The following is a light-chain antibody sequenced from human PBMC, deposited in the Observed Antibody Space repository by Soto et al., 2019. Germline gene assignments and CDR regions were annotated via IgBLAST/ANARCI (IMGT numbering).Light chain of an antibody. Sequence: QPVLTQPPSASGTPGQRVTISCSGSSSNIGSNTVNWYQQLPGTAPKLLIYSNHQRPSGVPDRFSGSKSGTSASLAISGRQSEDESDYYWAAWDDSLNVVVFGGGTKVTVL. CDR3: AAWDDSLNVVV. J-gene: IGLJ2*01. CDR2: SNH. V-gene: IGLV1-44*01. CDR1: SSNIGSNT.